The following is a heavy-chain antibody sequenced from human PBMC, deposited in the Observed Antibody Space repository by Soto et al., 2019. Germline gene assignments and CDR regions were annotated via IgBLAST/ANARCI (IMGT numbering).Heavy chain of an antibody. CDR3: ARGGYCNSNSCLFDY. D-gene: IGHD2-15*01. V-gene: IGHV4-31*03. J-gene: IGHJ4*02. Sequence: PSETLSLTCTVSGAPISSGSYFWGWLRQHPGKGLGWIGYMYYTGSTRYHPSLTSRVTMSADTCANKFSLKLNSLTAADTAVYYCARGGYCNSNSCLFDYWGQGSLVTVSS. CDR2: MYYTGST. CDR1: GAPISSGSYF.